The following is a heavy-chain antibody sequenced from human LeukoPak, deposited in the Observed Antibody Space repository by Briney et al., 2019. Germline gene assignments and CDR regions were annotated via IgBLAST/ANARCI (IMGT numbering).Heavy chain of an antibody. CDR1: GFTFSDYY. CDR3: PSSRDAYPPIDY. J-gene: IGHJ4*02. V-gene: IGHV3-11*04. Sequence: WGSLRLSCSASGFTFSDYYMSWIRQPAGKGLEWVSYISSGASTIYYADSVTGRCTISRDNAKNSLYLQMNSLRAEDTAVYYCPSSRDAYPPIDYWGRGTLVTVSS. CDR2: ISSGASTI. D-gene: IGHD5-24*01.